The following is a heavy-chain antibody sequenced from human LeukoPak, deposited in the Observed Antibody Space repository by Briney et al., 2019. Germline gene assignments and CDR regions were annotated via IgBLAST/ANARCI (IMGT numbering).Heavy chain of an antibody. D-gene: IGHD3-22*01. CDR2: IDTVGGT. J-gene: IGHJ4*02. Sequence: GGSLRLSCSASGFTFSSYDMHWVRQVTGKGLEWVSAIDTVGGTYYPGSVKGRFIISRENAKNSLYLQLNSLRAGDTAVYYCARERMDDSSGKALQYLDYWGQGTLVTVSS. CDR1: GFTFSSYD. CDR3: ARERMDDSSGKALQYLDY. V-gene: IGHV3-13*04.